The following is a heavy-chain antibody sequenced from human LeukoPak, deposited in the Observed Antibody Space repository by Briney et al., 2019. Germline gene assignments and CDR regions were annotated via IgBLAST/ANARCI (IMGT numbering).Heavy chain of an antibody. CDR2: IYHSGRT. CDR3: ARDYYGSGSYYNYYYYYMDV. CDR1: GYSISSGDY. D-gene: IGHD3-10*01. V-gene: IGHV4-38-2*02. Sequence: SETLSLTCTVSGYSISSGDYWGWIRQPPGKGLEWIGSIYHSGRTYYNPSLKSRVTISVDTSKNQFSLKLSSVTAADTAVYYCARDYYGSGSYYNYYYYYMDVWGKGTTVTISS. J-gene: IGHJ6*03.